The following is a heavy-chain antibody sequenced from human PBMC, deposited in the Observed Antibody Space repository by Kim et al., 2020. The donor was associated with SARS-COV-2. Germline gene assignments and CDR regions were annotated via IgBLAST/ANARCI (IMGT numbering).Heavy chain of an antibody. CDR3: IRAFDV. Sequence: GGSLRLSCAASGFTISSYWMHWVRQVPGKGLVWVSRINSDGSITHYADSVKGRFTISRDNTKNTLHLQMNSLRAEDTAAYYCIRAFDVWGQGTMVTVSS. J-gene: IGHJ3*01. CDR1: GFTISSYW. CDR2: INSDGSIT. V-gene: IGHV3-74*01.